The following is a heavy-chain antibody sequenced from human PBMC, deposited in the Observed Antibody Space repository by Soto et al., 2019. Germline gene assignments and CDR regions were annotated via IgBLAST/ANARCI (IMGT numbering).Heavy chain of an antibody. CDR3: AMGSSGSYFVY. Sequence: PSETLSLTCTVSGVSISSSTYYWGWIRQPPGKGLEWIGSIYYSGNTYCDPSLKSRVTISKDTSKNQLSLKLSSVTSADTAMYYCAMGSSGSYFVYWGQGTLVTVSS. J-gene: IGHJ4*02. CDR1: GVSISSSTYY. D-gene: IGHD1-26*01. V-gene: IGHV4-39*01. CDR2: IYYSGNT.